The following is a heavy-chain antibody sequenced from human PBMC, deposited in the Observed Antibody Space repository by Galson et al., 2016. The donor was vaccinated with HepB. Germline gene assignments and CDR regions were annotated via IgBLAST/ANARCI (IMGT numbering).Heavy chain of an antibody. CDR2: ISGRAGGT. J-gene: IGHJ4*02. CDR1: GFTFDNYA. D-gene: IGHD1-26*01. CDR3: AKGGLSWEILREITFDY. Sequence: SLRLSCAASGFTFDNYAMGWVRQAPGKGLEWVSGISGRAGGTYYAASVKGRFSISRDNFKNTLTLQMNSLRAEDTAVYYCAKGGLSWEILREITFDYWGQGTLVTVSS. V-gene: IGHV3-23*01.